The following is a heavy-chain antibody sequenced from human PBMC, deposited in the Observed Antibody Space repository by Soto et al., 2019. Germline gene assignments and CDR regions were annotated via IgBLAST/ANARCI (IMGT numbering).Heavy chain of an antibody. J-gene: IGHJ4*02. CDR2: IFYSGPT. Sequence: SETLSLTCTVSGDSITSGVHYWSWIRQLPGKGLEWIGYIFYSGPTYYNPSLKSRVTISVDTSKNQFSLKLNSVTAADTAVYYCARVRREFDNGSPVDYWGQGTLVTVSS. CDR3: ARVRREFDNGSPVDY. V-gene: IGHV4-31*03. D-gene: IGHD3-10*01. CDR1: GDSITSGVHY.